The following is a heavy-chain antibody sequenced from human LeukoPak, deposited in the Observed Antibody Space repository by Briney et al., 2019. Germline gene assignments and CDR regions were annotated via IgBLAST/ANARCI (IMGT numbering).Heavy chain of an antibody. Sequence: PSETLSLTCTVSGHSINSAYYWGWIRQPPGKGLEWIGSIYYSGTTKYNPSLKSRVTISVDNSNNKFSLRLSSVTAADTALYYCARGTLYSGWSYYFDSWGQGTLVTVSS. CDR1: GHSINSAYY. V-gene: IGHV4-38-2*02. D-gene: IGHD6-19*01. J-gene: IGHJ4*02. CDR3: ARGTLYSGWSYYFDS. CDR2: IYYSGTT.